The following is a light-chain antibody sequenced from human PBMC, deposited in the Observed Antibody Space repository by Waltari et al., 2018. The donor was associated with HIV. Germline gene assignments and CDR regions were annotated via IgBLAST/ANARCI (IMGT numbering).Light chain of an antibody. CDR3: QTWDTGVRV. Sequence: QLVLTQSPSASASLGASVKLTCTLSSGHTTYAIAWHQQQPGKGPRYLMKLNSDGSHSKGDGIPDRLSGSSSGAARYLTSSSLQSEDEADYYCQTWDTGVRVFGGGTKLTVL. CDR1: SGHTTYA. CDR2: LNSDGSH. J-gene: IGLJ3*02. V-gene: IGLV4-69*01.